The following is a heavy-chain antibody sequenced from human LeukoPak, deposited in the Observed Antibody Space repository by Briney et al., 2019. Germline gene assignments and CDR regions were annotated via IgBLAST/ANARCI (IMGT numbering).Heavy chain of an antibody. Sequence: SETLSLTCTVSGGSTRTYYWSWIRQPAGKGLEWIGHIHNSGSTNYNPSLKSRVTMSVDTSKNHFSLTLNSVTAADTAVYYCARDVGKGSGGYNWFDPWGQGTLVTVSS. CDR3: ARDVGKGSGGYNWFDP. CDR2: IHNSGST. J-gene: IGHJ5*02. CDR1: GGSTRTYY. D-gene: IGHD3-16*01. V-gene: IGHV4-4*07.